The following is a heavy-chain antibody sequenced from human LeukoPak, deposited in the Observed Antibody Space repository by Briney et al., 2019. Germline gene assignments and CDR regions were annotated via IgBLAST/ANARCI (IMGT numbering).Heavy chain of an antibody. J-gene: IGHJ3*02. CDR1: GYTFTGFY. Sequence: ASVKVSCKASGYTFTGFYMHWVRQAPGQGLEWMGWINPNSGGTNYAQKFQGRVTMTRDTSISTAYMELSRLRSDDTAVYYCARRLFMFGGVITRDLDAFDIWGQGTMVTVSS. CDR2: INPNSGGT. CDR3: ARRLFMFGGVITRDLDAFDI. V-gene: IGHV1-2*02. D-gene: IGHD3-16*01.